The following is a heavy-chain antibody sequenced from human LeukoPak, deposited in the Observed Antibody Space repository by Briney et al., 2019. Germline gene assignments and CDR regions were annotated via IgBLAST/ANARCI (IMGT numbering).Heavy chain of an antibody. Sequence: GGSLRLPCAASGFTFSSYGMNWVRQAPGKGLEWVSYISTSSNRIDYADSVKGRFAMSRDNAKNLLYLQMNSLRDEDTAMYYCARVSAPGTSGWYFGYWGQGTLVTVSS. V-gene: IGHV3-48*02. CDR2: ISTSSNRI. D-gene: IGHD6-19*01. CDR3: ARVSAPGTSGWYFGY. CDR1: GFTFSSYG. J-gene: IGHJ4*02.